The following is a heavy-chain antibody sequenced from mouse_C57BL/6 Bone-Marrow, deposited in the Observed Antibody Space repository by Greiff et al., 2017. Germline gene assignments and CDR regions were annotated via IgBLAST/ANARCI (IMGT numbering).Heavy chain of an antibody. CDR2: IDPSDSYT. Sequence: QVQLKQPGAELVKPGASVKLSCKASGYTFTSYWMQWVKQRPGQGLEWIGEIDPSDSYTNYNQKFKGKATLTVDTSSSTAYMQLSSLTSEDSAVYYCESLYGSSYCFDYWGQGTTLTVSS. D-gene: IGHD1-1*01. V-gene: IGHV1-50*01. CDR1: GYTFTSYW. J-gene: IGHJ2*01. CDR3: ESLYGSSYCFDY.